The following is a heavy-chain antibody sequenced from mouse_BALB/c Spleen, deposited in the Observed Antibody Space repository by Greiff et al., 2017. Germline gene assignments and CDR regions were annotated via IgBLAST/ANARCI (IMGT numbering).Heavy chain of an antibody. V-gene: IGHV5-12-2*01. D-gene: IGHD2-3*01. CDR2: ISNGGGST. J-gene: IGHJ4*01. CDR3: ARDGPMDY. Sequence: EVQRVESGGGLVQPGGSLKLSCAASGFTFSSYTMSWVRQTPEKRLEWVAYISNGGGSTYYPDTVKGRFTISRDNAKNTLYLQMSSLKSEDTAMYYCARDGPMDYWGQGTSVTVSS. CDR1: GFTFSSYT.